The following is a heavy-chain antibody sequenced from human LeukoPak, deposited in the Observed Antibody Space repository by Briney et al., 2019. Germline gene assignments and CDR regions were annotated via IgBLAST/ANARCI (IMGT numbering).Heavy chain of an antibody. V-gene: IGHV3-48*04. CDR2: ISGTLFSGHRTTT. D-gene: IGHD3-3*01. J-gene: IGHJ5*01. CDR1: GFTFSTFT. Sequence: GGSLRLSCAASGFTFSTFTMHWVRQVPGAGPEWVSSISGTLFSGHRTTTYYADSVAGRFTISRDDAKNSLYLQMNGLRVEDTAIYYCARGKDRGFLEWFDSWGQGSLVTVSS. CDR3: ARGKDRGFLEWFDS.